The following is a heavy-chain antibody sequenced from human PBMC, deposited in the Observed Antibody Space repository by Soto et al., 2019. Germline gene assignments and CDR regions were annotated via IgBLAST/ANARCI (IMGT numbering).Heavy chain of an antibody. J-gene: IGHJ6*02. V-gene: IGHV3-9*01. CDR1: GFTFDDYA. CDR3: AKDAITMVRGVISYYGMDV. CDR2: ISWNSGSI. Sequence: EVQLVESGGGLVQPGRSLRLSCAASGFTFDDYAMHWVRQAPGKGLEWVSGISWNSGSIGYADSVKGRFTISRDNAKXHLXLQMNSLRAEDTALYYCAKDAITMVRGVISYYGMDVWGQGTTVTVSS. D-gene: IGHD3-10*01.